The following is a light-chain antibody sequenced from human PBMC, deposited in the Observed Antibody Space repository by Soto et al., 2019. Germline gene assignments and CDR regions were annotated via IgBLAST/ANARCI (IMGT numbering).Light chain of an antibody. CDR2: AAA. CDR3: QQSYNTPPWT. J-gene: IGKJ1*01. CDR1: QSISSY. Sequence: DIQMTQSPSSLSATVGDRVTITCRASQSISSYLNWYQKKPGKAPKLMXYAAASLQSGVPSRFSGGGSGTDLTLTISSLQPEDFANYYCQQSYNTPPWTFGQGTKVYIK. V-gene: IGKV1-39*01.